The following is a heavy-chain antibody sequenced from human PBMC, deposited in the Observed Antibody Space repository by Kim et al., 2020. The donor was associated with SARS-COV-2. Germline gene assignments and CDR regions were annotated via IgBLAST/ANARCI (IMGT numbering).Heavy chain of an antibody. J-gene: IGHJ4*02. CDR2: INHSGST. D-gene: IGHD2-2*01. Sequence: SETLSLTCAVYGGSFSGYYWSWIRQPPGKGLEWIGEINHSGSTNYNPSLKSRVTISVDTSKNQFSLKLSSVTAADTAVYYCARGDGIVVVPAAPKLDYWGQGTLVTVSS. V-gene: IGHV4-34*01. CDR3: ARGDGIVVVPAAPKLDY. CDR1: GGSFSGYY.